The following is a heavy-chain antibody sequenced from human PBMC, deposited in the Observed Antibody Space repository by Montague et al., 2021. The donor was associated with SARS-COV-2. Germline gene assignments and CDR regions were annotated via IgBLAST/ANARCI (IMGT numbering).Heavy chain of an antibody. CDR3: ASDPRYSLSWSFDY. CDR2: TYYRSKWYY. CDR1: GDSVASNTAA. V-gene: IGHV6-1*01. Sequence: CAISGDSVASNTAARNWIRQSPSRGLEWLGRTYYRSKWYYDYAVSVKSRMTISPDTSKNQSSLQLSSVTPEDRAVYYCASDPRYSLSWSFDYWGQGTLVTVSA. J-gene: IGHJ4*02. D-gene: IGHD6-13*01.